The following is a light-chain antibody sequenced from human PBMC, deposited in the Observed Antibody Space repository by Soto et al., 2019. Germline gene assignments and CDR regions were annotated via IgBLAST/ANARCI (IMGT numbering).Light chain of an antibody. Sequence: EIVLTQSPGTLSLSPGERATLSCRASQSVSSSYLVWYQQRPGQAPRLLIYGASSRATGIPDRFSGSGSGTDFTLAISSLQPEDSATYYCLQDYSYPRTFGQGTKVDIK. V-gene: IGKV3-20*01. CDR3: LQDYSYPRT. J-gene: IGKJ1*01. CDR2: GAS. CDR1: QSVSSSY.